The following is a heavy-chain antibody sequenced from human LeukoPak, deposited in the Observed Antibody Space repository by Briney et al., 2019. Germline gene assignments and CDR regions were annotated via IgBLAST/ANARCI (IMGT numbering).Heavy chain of an antibody. V-gene: IGHV4-59*01. J-gene: IGHJ2*01. CDR3: ASQQQLVPVGYFDL. CDR1: GGSISSYY. CDR2: IYYSGST. Sequence: SETLSLTCTVSGGSISSYYWSWIRQPPGKGLEWIGYIYYSGSTNYNPSLKSRVTMSVDTSKNQFSLKVSSVTAADTAVYYCASQQQLVPVGYFDLWGRGTLVTVSS. D-gene: IGHD6-13*01.